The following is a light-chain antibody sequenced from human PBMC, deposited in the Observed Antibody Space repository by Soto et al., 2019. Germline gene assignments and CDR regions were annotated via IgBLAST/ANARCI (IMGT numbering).Light chain of an antibody. CDR3: QQHGSSLALT. J-gene: IGKJ4*01. Sequence: PGQTATLSCRASQRVNSSYLAWYQQKPGQAPRLLIYGASSRATGIPDRFSGSRSGTDFTLTISRLEPEDFAVYYCQQHGSSLALTFGGGTKVDI. V-gene: IGKV3-20*01. CDR2: GAS. CDR1: QRVNSSY.